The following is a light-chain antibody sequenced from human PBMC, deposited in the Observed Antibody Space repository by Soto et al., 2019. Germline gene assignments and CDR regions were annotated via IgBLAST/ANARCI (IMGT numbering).Light chain of an antibody. Sequence: DAAMTQSPLSLPVTLGQPASISCRSSQSLTYSDGNTYLSWYQLRPGQSPRRLSYKVSNRDSGVPDRFSGSGSGTDFTLKISRVEAEDVGVYYCMQGTHWPPYTFGQGTKLEIK. V-gene: IGKV2-30*01. J-gene: IGKJ2*01. CDR2: KVS. CDR3: MQGTHWPPYT. CDR1: QSLTYSDGNTY.